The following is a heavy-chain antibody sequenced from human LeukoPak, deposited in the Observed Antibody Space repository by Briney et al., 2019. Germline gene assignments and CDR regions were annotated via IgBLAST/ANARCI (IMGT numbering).Heavy chain of an antibody. CDR2: IYSGGST. V-gene: IGHV3-66*01. D-gene: IGHD3-16*02. CDR3: ARGFDYDYVWGSYRSYFDY. Sequence: GGSLRLSCAASGFTVSSNYMSWVRQAPGKGLEWVSVIYSGGSTYYADSVKGRFTISRDNSKNTLYLQMNSLRAEDTAVHYCARGFDYDYVWGSYRSYFDYWGQGTLVTVSS. CDR1: GFTVSSNY. J-gene: IGHJ4*02.